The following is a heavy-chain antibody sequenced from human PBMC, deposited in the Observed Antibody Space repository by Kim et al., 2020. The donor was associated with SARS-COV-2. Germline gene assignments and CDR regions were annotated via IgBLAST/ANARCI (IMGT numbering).Heavy chain of an antibody. V-gene: IGHV3-21*01. CDR3: ARGPLVATIFWDRVQASYYFDY. CDR1: GFTFSSYS. J-gene: IGHJ4*02. CDR2: ISSSSSYI. D-gene: IGHD5-12*01. Sequence: GGSLRLSCAASGFTFSSYSMNWVRQAPGKGLEWVSSISSSSSYIYYADSVKGRFTISRDNAKNSLYLQMNSLRADDTAVYYCARGPLVATIFWDRVQASYYFDYWGQGTLVTVSS.